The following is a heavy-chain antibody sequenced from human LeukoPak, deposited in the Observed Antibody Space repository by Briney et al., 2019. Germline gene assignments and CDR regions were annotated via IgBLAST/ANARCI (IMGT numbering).Heavy chain of an antibody. J-gene: IGHJ4*02. Sequence: ASVKVSCKASGYTFTSYGISWVRQAPGQGLEWMGWISAYNGNTNYAQKHQGRVTMTIDTSTSTAYMELRSLRSDDTAVYYCARGSTYYYDSSGYTDFDYWGQGTLVTVSS. V-gene: IGHV1-18*01. CDR1: GYTFTSYG. CDR3: ARGSTYYYDSSGYTDFDY. CDR2: ISAYNGNT. D-gene: IGHD3-22*01.